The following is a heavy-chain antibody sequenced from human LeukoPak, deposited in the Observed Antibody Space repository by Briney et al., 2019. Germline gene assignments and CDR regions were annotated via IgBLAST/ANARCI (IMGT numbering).Heavy chain of an antibody. D-gene: IGHD2-2*02. CDR1: GYTFTSYG. Sequence: ASVKVSCKASGYTFTSYGISWVRQAPGQGLEWMGWISAYNGNTNYAQKLQGRVTMTTDTSTSTAYMELRSLRSDDTAVYYCARELAVVPAAIIYYHYYGMDVWGQGTTVTVSS. V-gene: IGHV1-18*01. CDR3: ARELAVVPAAIIYYHYYGMDV. CDR2: ISAYNGNT. J-gene: IGHJ6*02.